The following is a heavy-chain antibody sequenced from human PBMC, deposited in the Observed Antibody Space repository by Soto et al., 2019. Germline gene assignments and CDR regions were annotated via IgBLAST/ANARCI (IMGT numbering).Heavy chain of an antibody. J-gene: IGHJ6*02. CDR2: INHSGST. CDR3: ARMTVRYCSGGSCYPSFSYYGMDV. CDR1: GGSFSGYY. V-gene: IGHV4-34*01. Sequence: SETLSLTCAVYGGSFSGYYWSWIRQPPGKGLEWIGEINHSGSTNYNPSLKSRVTISVDTSKNQFSLKLSSVTAADTAVYYCARMTVRYCSGGSCYPSFSYYGMDVWGQGTMVTVSS. D-gene: IGHD2-15*01.